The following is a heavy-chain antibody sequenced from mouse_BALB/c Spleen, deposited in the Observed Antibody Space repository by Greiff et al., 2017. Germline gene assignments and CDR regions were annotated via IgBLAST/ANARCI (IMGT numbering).Heavy chain of an antibody. D-gene: IGHD1-2*01. CDR1: GFTFTDYY. J-gene: IGHJ4*01. CDR2: IRNKANGYTT. Sequence: EVKLVESGGGLVQPGGSLRLSCATSGFTFTDYYMSWVRQPPGKALEWLGFIRNKANGYTTEYSASVKGRFTISRDNSQSILYLQMNTLRAEDSATYYCARDNRALLRLSVYAMDYWGQGTSVTVSS. V-gene: IGHV7-3*02. CDR3: ARDNRALLRLSVYAMDY.